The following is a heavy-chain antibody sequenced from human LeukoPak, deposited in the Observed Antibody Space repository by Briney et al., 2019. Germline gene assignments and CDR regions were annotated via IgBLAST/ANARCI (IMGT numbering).Heavy chain of an antibody. CDR3: ARDSRDYDFWSGPPFDY. CDR2: IKEDGTET. D-gene: IGHD3-3*01. V-gene: IGHV3-7*03. J-gene: IGHJ4*02. CDR1: GFMFSSNW. Sequence: PGGSLRLSCAASGFMFSSNWMSWVRLAPGKGLEWVANIKEDGTETYYVDSVKGRFTISRDNAKNSLYLQMNSLRVEDMAVYYCARDSRDYDFWSGPPFDYWGQGTLVTVSS.